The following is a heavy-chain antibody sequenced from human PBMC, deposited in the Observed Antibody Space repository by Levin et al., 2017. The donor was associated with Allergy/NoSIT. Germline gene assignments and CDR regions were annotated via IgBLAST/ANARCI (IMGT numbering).Heavy chain of an antibody. Sequence: GGSLRLSCAASGFTFSSYAMSWVRQAPGKGLEWVSAISGSGGSTYYADSVKGRFTISRDNSKNTLYLQMNSLRAEDTAVYYCAKDLSGDIVVVPAAGYFDYWGQGTLVTVSS. CDR2: ISGSGGST. CDR3: AKDLSGDIVVVPAAGYFDY. D-gene: IGHD2-2*01. CDR1: GFTFSSYA. J-gene: IGHJ4*02. V-gene: IGHV3-23*01.